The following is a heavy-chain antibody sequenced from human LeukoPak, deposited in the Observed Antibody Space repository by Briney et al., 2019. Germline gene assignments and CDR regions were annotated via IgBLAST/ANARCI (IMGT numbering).Heavy chain of an antibody. D-gene: IGHD3-10*01. V-gene: IGHV1-69*05. Sequence: SVKVSCKASGGTFSSYAISWVRQAPGQGLEWMGGIIPIFGTANCAQKLQGRVTMTTDTSTSTAYMELRSLRSDDTAVYYCARDLGDYYGSGSYDYWGQGTLVTVSS. J-gene: IGHJ4*02. CDR2: IIPIFGTA. CDR3: ARDLGDYYGSGSYDY. CDR1: GGTFSSYA.